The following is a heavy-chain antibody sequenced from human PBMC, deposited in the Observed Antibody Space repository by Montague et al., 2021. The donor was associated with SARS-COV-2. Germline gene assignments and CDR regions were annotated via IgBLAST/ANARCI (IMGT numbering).Heavy chain of an antibody. CDR3: ARRNDMDV. J-gene: IGHJ6*02. V-gene: IGHV3-7*01. CDR2: INQDGSDR. Sequence: SLRLSCAGTGFTFSSHWMNWVRQAPGKGLEWVANINQDGSDRRYVDSVKGRFTIPKDNAKNSLFLEMNSLRAEDTAVYYCARRNDMDVWGQGTTVTVSS. CDR1: GFTFSSHW.